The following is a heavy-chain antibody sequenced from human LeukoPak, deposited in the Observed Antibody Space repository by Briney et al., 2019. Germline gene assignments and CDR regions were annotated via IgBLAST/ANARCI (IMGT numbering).Heavy chain of an antibody. Sequence: GGSLRLSCAASGFTFDDYAMHWVRQAPGKGLEWVSIISGDGGSTYYADSVKGRFTISRDNSKNSLYLQMNSLRTEDTALYYCASLRYVDWLSAFDIWGQGTMVTVSS. D-gene: IGHD3-9*01. CDR2: ISGDGGST. CDR3: ASLRYVDWLSAFDI. CDR1: GFTFDDYA. J-gene: IGHJ3*02. V-gene: IGHV3-43*02.